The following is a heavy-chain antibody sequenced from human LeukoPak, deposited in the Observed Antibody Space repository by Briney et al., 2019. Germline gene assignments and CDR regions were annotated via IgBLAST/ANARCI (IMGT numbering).Heavy chain of an antibody. D-gene: IGHD1-26*01. CDR2: IYYSGST. CDR3: ARDGRFPPEVLPRYFDY. CDR1: GGSISRYY. V-gene: IGHV4-59*01. Sequence: PSETLSLTCTVAGGSISRYYWGWIRQPPGEGLEWIGYIYYSGSTNYNPSLKSRVTISVDTSKNQFSLKLSSVTAADTAVYYCARDGRFPPEVLPRYFDYWGQGTLVTVSS. J-gene: IGHJ4*02.